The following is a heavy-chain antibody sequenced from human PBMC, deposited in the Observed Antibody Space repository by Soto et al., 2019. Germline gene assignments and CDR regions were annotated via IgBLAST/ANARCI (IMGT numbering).Heavy chain of an antibody. CDR3: SRAIRGGYSSSWQPRYYFDY. CDR1: GFTVSSNY. CDR2: IYSGGST. D-gene: IGHD6-13*01. V-gene: IGHV3-66*01. Sequence: HGGSLRLSCAASGFTVSSNYMSWVRQAPGKGLEWVSVIYSGGSTYYADSVKGRFTISRDNSKNTLYLQMNSLRAEDTAVYYCSRAIRGGYSSSWQPRYYFDYWGQGTLVTVSS. J-gene: IGHJ4*02.